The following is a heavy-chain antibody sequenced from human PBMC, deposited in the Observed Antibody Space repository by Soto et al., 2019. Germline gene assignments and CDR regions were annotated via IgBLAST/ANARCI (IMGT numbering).Heavy chain of an antibody. V-gene: IGHV1-69*06. CDR2: IIPDFGTA. CDR1: GGTFSSYT. D-gene: IGHD3-10*01. Sequence: QVQLVQSGAEDKKPGSSVKLSCKASGGTFSSYTISWVRQAPGQGLEWKGGIIPDFGTAYYAQKLQGRVTNTADKSKSTDYMELSSLRSEDTAVYSCAGAFPSLGGYHKSVGRRNYHLYLWGQGTLVTVS. J-gene: IGHJ5*02. CDR3: AGAFPSLGGYHKSVGRRNYHLYL.